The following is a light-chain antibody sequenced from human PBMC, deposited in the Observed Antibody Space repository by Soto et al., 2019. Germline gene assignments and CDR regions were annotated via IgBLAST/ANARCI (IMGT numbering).Light chain of an antibody. CDR3: QQYTVWPFT. Sequence: EIEMTQSPATLSLSPGERVTLSCRASQNINTNLAWYQQSPGRAPRLFIYHTSTRATGIPDRFSGSGSGTEFTLTISSLQSEDFALYYCQQYTVWPFTFGGGTRVEIK. V-gene: IGKV3-15*01. CDR1: QNINTN. J-gene: IGKJ4*01. CDR2: HTS.